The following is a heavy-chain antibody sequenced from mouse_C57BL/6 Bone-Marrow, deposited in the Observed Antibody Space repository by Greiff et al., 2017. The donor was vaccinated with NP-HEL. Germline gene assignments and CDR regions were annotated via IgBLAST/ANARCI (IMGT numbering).Heavy chain of an antibody. CDR1: GYTFTSYW. CDR2: IDPSDSYT. D-gene: IGHD1-1*01. V-gene: IGHV1-69*01. CDR3: ARGRITTVVAYYFDY. J-gene: IGHJ2*01. Sequence: VQLQQPGAELVMPGASVKLSCKASGYTFTSYWMHWVKQRPGQGLEWIGEIDPSDSYTNYNQKFKGKSTLTVDKSSSTAYMQLSSLTSEDSAVYYCARGRITTVVAYYFDYWGQGTTLTVPS.